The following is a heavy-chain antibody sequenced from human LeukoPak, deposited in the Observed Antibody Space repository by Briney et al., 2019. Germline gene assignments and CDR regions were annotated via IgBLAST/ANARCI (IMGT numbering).Heavy chain of an antibody. Sequence: SETLSLTCTVSGYSISSGYYWSWIRQPAGKGLEWIGRIYTSGSTNYNPSLKSRVTISVDTSKNQFSLKLSSVTAADTAVYYCARDSELNNFDYWGQGTLVTVSS. J-gene: IGHJ4*02. V-gene: IGHV4-61*02. CDR1: GYSISSGYY. CDR3: ARDSELNNFDY. D-gene: IGHD1-1*01. CDR2: IYTSGST.